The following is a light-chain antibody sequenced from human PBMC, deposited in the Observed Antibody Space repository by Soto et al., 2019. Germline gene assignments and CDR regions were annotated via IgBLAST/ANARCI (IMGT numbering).Light chain of an antibody. V-gene: IGLV2-14*01. CDR2: EVT. CDR3: RSYTNIATWV. CDR1: SSDVGGHHY. J-gene: IGLJ3*02. Sequence: QSALTQPASVSGSPGQSITISCTGTSSDVGGHHYVSWYQQHPGKVPKLLIYEVTNRPLGVSTRFSGSKSGNTASLTISGLQAEDEADYYCRSYTNIATWVFGGGTKLTVL.